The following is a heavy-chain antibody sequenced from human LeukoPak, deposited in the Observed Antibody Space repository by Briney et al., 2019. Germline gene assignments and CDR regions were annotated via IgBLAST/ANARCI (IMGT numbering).Heavy chain of an antibody. J-gene: IGHJ4*02. CDR2: MNPNSGNT. D-gene: IGHD5-12*01. V-gene: IGHV1-8*02. CDR3: ARAIVATAHSDY. Sequence: GASVKVSCKASGYTFTSYGISWVRQATGQGLEWMGWMNPNSGNTGYAQKFQGRVTMTRNTSISTAYMELSSLRSEDTAVYYCARAIVATAHSDYWGQGTLVTVSS. CDR1: GYTFTSYG.